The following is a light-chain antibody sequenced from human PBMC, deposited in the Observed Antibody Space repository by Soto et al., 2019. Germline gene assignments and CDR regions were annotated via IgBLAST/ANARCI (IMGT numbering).Light chain of an antibody. CDR3: AAWDSSLSAGV. CDR1: SSNIGNSF. J-gene: IGLJ3*02. CDR2: ENN. V-gene: IGLV1-51*02. Sequence: QSVLTQPPSVSAAPGQTVTISCSGSSSNIGNSFVSWYLQRPGTAPKLLIHENNKRPSGIPDRFSGTKSGTSATLGITGLQTGDEADYYCAAWDSSLSAGVFGGGTQLTVL.